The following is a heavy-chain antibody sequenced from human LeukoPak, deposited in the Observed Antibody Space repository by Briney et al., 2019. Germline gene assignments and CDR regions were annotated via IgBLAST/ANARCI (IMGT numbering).Heavy chain of an antibody. CDR3: ARDGYINDAFDI. CDR1: GDSLTTDDSF. D-gene: IGHD1-1*01. J-gene: IGHJ3*02. CDR2: IHYRGTT. V-gene: IGHV4-31*01. Sequence: PSQTLSLTCTVSGDSLTTDDSFWSWIRQFPGKGLEWVGYIHYRGTTNYRPSLNRQLSMSIDMSKDQFSLNLTSVSDADTDIYYCARDGYINDAFDIWGQGIVVTVSS.